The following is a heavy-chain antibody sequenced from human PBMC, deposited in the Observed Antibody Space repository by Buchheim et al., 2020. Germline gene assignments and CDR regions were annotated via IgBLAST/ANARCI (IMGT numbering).Heavy chain of an antibody. Sequence: QVQLVESGGGVVQPGRSLRLSCAASGFTFRSYGMHWVRQAPGKGLEWVAVISYDGSSKYYADSVKGRFTISRDNSKKTVNLQMNSLRAEDTAVYYCAKGWGERIYYYYYGMDVWGQGTT. CDR2: ISYDGSSK. D-gene: IGHD1-1*01. V-gene: IGHV3-30*18. CDR1: GFTFRSYG. CDR3: AKGWGERIYYYYYGMDV. J-gene: IGHJ6*02.